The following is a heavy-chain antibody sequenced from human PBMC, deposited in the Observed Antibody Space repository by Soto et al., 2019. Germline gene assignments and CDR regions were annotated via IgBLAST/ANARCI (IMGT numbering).Heavy chain of an antibody. CDR1: GYTFTSYG. V-gene: IGHV1-18*04. J-gene: IGHJ6*02. D-gene: IGHD2-2*01. CDR3: ARAPPIVVVPAARGGNYRDV. Sequence: ASVRVSCKASGYTFTSYGISWVRQAPGQGLEWMGWISAYNGNTNYAQKLQGRVTMTTDTSTSTAYMELRSLRSDDTAVYYCARAPPIVVVPAARGGNYRDVWFQGTTVTV. CDR2: ISAYNGNT.